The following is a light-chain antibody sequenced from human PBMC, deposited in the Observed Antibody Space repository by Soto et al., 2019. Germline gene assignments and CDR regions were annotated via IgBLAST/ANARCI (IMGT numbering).Light chain of an antibody. J-gene: IGKJ1*01. V-gene: IGKV1-6*01. CDR2: GAS. CDR3: LQDINYPWT. Sequence: AIQMTQSPSSLSASVGDRLTISCRASQGIGNALGWYQQKPGKXSKXXIYGASNLQSGVPPGFSGSGSGTDFTLAISSLKPEDSATYDGLQDINYPWTFGQGTKVDIK. CDR1: QGIGNA.